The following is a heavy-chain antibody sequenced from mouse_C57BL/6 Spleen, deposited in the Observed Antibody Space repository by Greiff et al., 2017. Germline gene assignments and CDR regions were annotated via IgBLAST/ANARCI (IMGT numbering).Heavy chain of an antibody. CDR1: GYAFSSSW. Sequence: VQLQQSGPELVKPGASVKISCKASGYAFSSSWMNWVKQRPGKGLEWIGRIYPGDGDTNYTGKFKGNATLTADKSSSTAYMQLSSLTSEESAVYFCAKTIYDYDAWFAYWGQGTLVTVSA. D-gene: IGHD2-4*01. V-gene: IGHV1-82*01. CDR3: AKTIYDYDAWFAY. CDR2: IYPGDGDT. J-gene: IGHJ3*01.